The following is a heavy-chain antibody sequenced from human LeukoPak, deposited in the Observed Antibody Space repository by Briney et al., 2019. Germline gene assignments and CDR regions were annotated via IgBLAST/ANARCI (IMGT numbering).Heavy chain of an antibody. J-gene: IGHJ3*02. Sequence: GGSLRLSCAASGFTFSSYWMSWVRQAPGKGLEWVANIKQDGSEKYYVDSVKGRFTISRDNAKNSLYLQMNSLRAEDTAVYYCAKAKWGLLWDAFDIWGQGTMVTVSS. CDR3: AKAKWGLLWDAFDI. CDR1: GFTFSSYW. CDR2: IKQDGSEK. V-gene: IGHV3-7*02. D-gene: IGHD1-26*01.